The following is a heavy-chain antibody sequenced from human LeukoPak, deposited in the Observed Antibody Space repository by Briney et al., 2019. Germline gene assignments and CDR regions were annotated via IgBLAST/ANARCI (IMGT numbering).Heavy chain of an antibody. D-gene: IGHD3-10*01. V-gene: IGHV4-59*01. Sequence: SETLSLTCTVSGGSISSYYWSCIRQPPGKGLEWIGYIYYSGSTNYNPSLKSRVTISVDTSKNQFSLKLSSVTAADTAVYYCARDRGYYYYYMDVWGKGTTVTVSS. J-gene: IGHJ6*03. CDR2: IYYSGST. CDR1: GGSISSYY. CDR3: ARDRGYYYYYMDV.